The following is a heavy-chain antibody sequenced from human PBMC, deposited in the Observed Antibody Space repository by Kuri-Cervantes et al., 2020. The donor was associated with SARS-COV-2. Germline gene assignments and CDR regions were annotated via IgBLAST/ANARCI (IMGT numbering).Heavy chain of an antibody. CDR3: ARYYYDSSGYPNWFDP. CDR1: GYSFTSYW. J-gene: IGHJ5*02. Sequence: GESLKISCKGSGYSFTSYWIGWVRQMPGKGLEWMGIIYPGDTGTRYSPSFQGQVTISADKSISTAYLQWSSLKASDTAMYYCARYYYDSSGYPNWFDPWGQGTLVTVSS. V-gene: IGHV5-51*01. D-gene: IGHD3-22*01. CDR2: IYPGDTGT.